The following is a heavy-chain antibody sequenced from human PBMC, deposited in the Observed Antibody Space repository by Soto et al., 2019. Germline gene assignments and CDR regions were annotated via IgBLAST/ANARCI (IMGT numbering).Heavy chain of an antibody. D-gene: IGHD4-4*01. V-gene: IGHV1-24*01. CDR2: FDPEDGET. Sequence: GASVKVSCKVAAYTLSELSMHWVRQAPGKGLEWMGGFDPEDGETIYAQKFQGRVTMTEDTSTDTAYMELSSLRSEDTAVYYCATRIGRTDHNDHSNYGVYGMDVRGQGTTVTLSS. CDR1: AYTLSELS. J-gene: IGHJ6*02. CDR3: ATRIGRTDHNDHSNYGVYGMDV.